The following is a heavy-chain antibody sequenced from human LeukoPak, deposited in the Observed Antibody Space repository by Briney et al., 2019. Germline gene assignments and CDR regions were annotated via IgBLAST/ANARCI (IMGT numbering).Heavy chain of an antibody. Sequence: GGSLRLSCAASGFTFSTYAIHWVRQAPGKGLEWVSAISGSGGSTYYADSVKGRFTISRDNSKNTLYLQMNSLRAEDTAVYYCAKANYYDSSGYYENLDYWGQGTLVTVSS. CDR2: ISGSGGST. V-gene: IGHV3-23*01. D-gene: IGHD3-22*01. CDR1: GFTFSTYA. CDR3: AKANYYDSSGYYENLDY. J-gene: IGHJ4*02.